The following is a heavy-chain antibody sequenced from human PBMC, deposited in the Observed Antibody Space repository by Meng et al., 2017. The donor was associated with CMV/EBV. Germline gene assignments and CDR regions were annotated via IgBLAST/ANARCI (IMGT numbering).Heavy chain of an antibody. Sequence: QGHPQQWGAGLLRPSETLSLTCAVYGGSFSGYYWSWIRQPPGKGLEWIGEINHSGSTNYNPSLKSRVTISVDTSKNQFSLKLSSVTAAETAVYYCASVQGLGVSWGQGTLVTVSS. CDR1: GGSFSGYY. V-gene: IGHV4-34*01. D-gene: IGHD3-10*01. CDR3: ASVQGLGVS. J-gene: IGHJ4*02. CDR2: INHSGST.